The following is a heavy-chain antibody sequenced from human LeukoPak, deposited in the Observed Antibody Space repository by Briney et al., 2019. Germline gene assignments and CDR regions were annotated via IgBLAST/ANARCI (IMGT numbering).Heavy chain of an antibody. CDR2: IIPIFGTA. D-gene: IGHD6-19*01. J-gene: IGHJ4*02. Sequence: SVKVSCKASGGTVNSYAISWVRQAPGQGLEWMGGIIPIFGTANYAQKFQGRVTMTRNTSISTAYMELSSLRSEDTAVYYCARGFGGSGWYGGDYWGQGTLVTVSS. CDR1: GGTVNSYA. CDR3: ARGFGGSGWYGGDY. V-gene: IGHV1-69*05.